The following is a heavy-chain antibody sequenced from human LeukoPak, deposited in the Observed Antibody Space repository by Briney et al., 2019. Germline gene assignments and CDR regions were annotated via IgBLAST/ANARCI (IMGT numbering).Heavy chain of an antibody. CDR2: IYYSGSI. Sequence: SETLSLTCAVSGYSISSSKWLGWIRQPPGNGLEWIGYIYYSGSIYYNPSLKSRVNMSVDKSKNQLSLKLSSVTAVDTAVYYCARSGSSSWIDAFDIWGQGTMVTVSS. J-gene: IGHJ3*02. D-gene: IGHD6-13*01. V-gene: IGHV4-28*05. CDR3: ARSGSSSWIDAFDI. CDR1: GYSISSSKW.